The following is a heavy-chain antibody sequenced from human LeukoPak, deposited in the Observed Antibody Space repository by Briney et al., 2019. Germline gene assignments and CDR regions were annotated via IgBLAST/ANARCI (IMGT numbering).Heavy chain of an antibody. CDR2: LYNTEIT. J-gene: IGHJ4*02. D-gene: IGHD3-16*01. V-gene: IGHV4-39*01. Sequence: SQTLSLTCSVSGASISRSSYYSGRLRQPPGKGLEWIGRLYNTEITYYIPSLQSRVTISVDTSKNQFSLKLRPVTAADTAVYYCARHPTLASGGNFDYWGQGTLVTVSS. CDR3: ARHPTLASGGNFDY. CDR1: GASISRSSYY.